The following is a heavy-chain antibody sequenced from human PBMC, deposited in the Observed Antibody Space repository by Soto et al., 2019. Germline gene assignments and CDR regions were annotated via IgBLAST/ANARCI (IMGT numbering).Heavy chain of an antibody. V-gene: IGHV3-30-3*01. CDR2: ISYDGINI. CDR1: GFSFNTFA. Sequence: GGSLRLSCAVSGFSFNTFAMHWVRQAPGKGLEWVAVISYDGINIYHADSVKGRFTISRDNSRNTLYLQMNSLRPEDTAVYYCARDGESMRFRTGTTSYSGLDVWGQGTTVTVSS. J-gene: IGHJ6*02. D-gene: IGHD1-1*01. CDR3: ARDGESMRFRTGTTSYSGLDV.